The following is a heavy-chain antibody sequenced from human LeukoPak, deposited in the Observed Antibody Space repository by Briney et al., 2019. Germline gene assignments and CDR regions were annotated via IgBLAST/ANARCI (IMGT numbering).Heavy chain of an antibody. CDR3: ARDLMTTPTWDFDY. V-gene: IGHV1-2*02. CDR1: GYTFTSYG. CDR2: INPNSGTT. D-gene: IGHD3-16*01. J-gene: IGHJ4*02. Sequence: GASVKVSCKASGYTFTSYGISWVRQAPGQGLEWMGWINPNSGTTNYAQKFQGRVTVTRDTSISTAYMELSRLESDDTAVYFCARDLMTTPTWDFDYWGQGTLVTVAS.